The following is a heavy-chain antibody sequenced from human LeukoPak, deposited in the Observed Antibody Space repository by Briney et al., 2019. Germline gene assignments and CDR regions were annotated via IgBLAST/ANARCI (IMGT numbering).Heavy chain of an antibody. CDR3: ARDHGYSYGYVVDFYFDY. Sequence: GGSLRLSCAASGFTFSSYSMNWARQAPGKGREGVSYISYSSSNIYYADSVKGRFTISRDNAKNSLYLQMNSLRGEDTAVYYCARDHGYSYGYVVDFYFDYWGQGTLVTVSS. D-gene: IGHD5-18*01. CDR1: GFTFSSYS. J-gene: IGHJ4*02. V-gene: IGHV3-21*05. CDR2: ISYSSSNI.